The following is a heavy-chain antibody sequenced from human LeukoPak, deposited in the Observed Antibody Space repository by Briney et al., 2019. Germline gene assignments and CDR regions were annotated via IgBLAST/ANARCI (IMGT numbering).Heavy chain of an antibody. V-gene: IGHV3-48*04. CDR3: ARDHRYAFDN. D-gene: IGHD5-12*01. CDR1: EFTFSDYS. CDR2: VGISSGNT. Sequence: GGSLRLSCGASEFTFSDYSMNWVRQAPGKGLEWISYVGISSGNTKYAASVKGRFTISGDSAKNLVFLQMNNLRVEDTAVYYCARDHRYAFDNWGQGTLVTVSS. J-gene: IGHJ4*02.